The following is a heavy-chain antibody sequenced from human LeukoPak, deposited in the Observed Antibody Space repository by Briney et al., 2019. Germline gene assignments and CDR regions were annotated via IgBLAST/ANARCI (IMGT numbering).Heavy chain of an antibody. CDR3: ARGSAWRYFDF. Sequence: SETLSLTCSVSGGSISSSPYYWGWIRQPPGKGLEWIGSIYYSGSTYYNPSLKSRVTISVDTSKNQFSLKLSSVTAADTAVYYCARGSAWRYFDFWGQGALVTVSS. CDR2: IYYSGST. J-gene: IGHJ4*02. D-gene: IGHD1-1*01. V-gene: IGHV4-39*07. CDR1: GGSISSSPYY.